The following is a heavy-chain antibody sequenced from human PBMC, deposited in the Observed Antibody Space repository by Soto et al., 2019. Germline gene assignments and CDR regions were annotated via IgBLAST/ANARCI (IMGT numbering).Heavy chain of an antibody. CDR1: GGTFSSYA. V-gene: IGHV1-69*13. D-gene: IGHD2-15*01. CDR3: ARESRYCSGGSCYFLPGIDY. Sequence: GVSVKVSCKASGGTFSSYAISWVRQAPGQGLEWMGGIIPIFGTANYAQKFQGRVTITADESTSTACMELSSLRSEDTAVYYCARESRYCSGGSCYFLPGIDYWGQGTLVTVSS. J-gene: IGHJ4*02. CDR2: IIPIFGTA.